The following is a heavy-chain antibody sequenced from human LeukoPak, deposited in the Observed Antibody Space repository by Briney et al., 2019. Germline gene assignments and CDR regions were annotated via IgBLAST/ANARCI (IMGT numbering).Heavy chain of an antibody. CDR2: ISYDGSNK. Sequence: PGRSLRLSCAASGFTFSSYAVHWVRQAPGEGLEWVAVISYDGSNKHFADSVKGRFTISRDNSKNTLFLQMNSLRPEDTAVYYCARDLVNIYTTGSTYDAFDIWGQGTMVTVSS. J-gene: IGHJ3*02. CDR3: ARDLVNIYTTGSTYDAFDI. V-gene: IGHV3-30*04. CDR1: GFTFSSYA. D-gene: IGHD1-1*01.